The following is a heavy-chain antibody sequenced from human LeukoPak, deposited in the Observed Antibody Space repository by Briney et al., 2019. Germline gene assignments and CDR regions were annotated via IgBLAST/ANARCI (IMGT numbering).Heavy chain of an antibody. CDR3: AKVTYGSGTYGAFDY. CDR1: GFTLNNYE. J-gene: IGHJ4*02. Sequence: GGSLRLSCAASGFTLNNYEMNWVRQAPGKGLEWVSYISPSGSTIYYADSVTGRFTISKDNGKNSLSLQMSSLRAEDTAVYYCAKVTYGSGTYGAFDYWGQGTLVTVSS. D-gene: IGHD3-10*01. V-gene: IGHV3-48*03. CDR2: ISPSGSTI.